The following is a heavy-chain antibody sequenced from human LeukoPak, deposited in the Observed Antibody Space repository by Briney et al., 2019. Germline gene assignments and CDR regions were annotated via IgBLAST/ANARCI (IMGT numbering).Heavy chain of an antibody. CDR2: TIPILGIA. J-gene: IGHJ4*02. D-gene: IGHD4-17*01. CDR3: ATAKPPYGDYSAFDY. V-gene: IGHV1-69*04. CDR1: GGTFSSYA. Sequence: GASVKVSCKASGGTFSSYAISWVRQAPGQGLEWMGRTIPILGIANYAQKFQGRVTITADKSTSTAYMELNSLRAEDTAVYYCATAKPPYGDYSAFDYWGQGTLVTVSS.